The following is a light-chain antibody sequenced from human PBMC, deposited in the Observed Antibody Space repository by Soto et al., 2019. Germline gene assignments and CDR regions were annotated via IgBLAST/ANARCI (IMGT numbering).Light chain of an antibody. Sequence: QSVLTQPASVSGSPGQSITISCTGTSSDVGSYNLVSWYQQYPDKAPKLMIYEVGKRPSGVSNRFSGSKSGNTASLTISGLQAEDEADYYCSSYTSSRAYVFGIGTKVTVL. CDR1: SSDVGSYNL. CDR2: EVG. CDR3: SSYTSSRAYV. J-gene: IGLJ1*01. V-gene: IGLV2-14*02.